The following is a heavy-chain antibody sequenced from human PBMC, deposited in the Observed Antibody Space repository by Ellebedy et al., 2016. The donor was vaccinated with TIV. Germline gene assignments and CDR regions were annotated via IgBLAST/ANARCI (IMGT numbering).Heavy chain of an antibody. CDR3: ARETFNDVDLKVWGLFDI. CDR1: ELTVSSNS. J-gene: IGHJ3*02. V-gene: IGHV3-66*01. Sequence: GESLKISCAASELTVSSNSMSWVRRAPGKGLEWVSVIFIDSTTYYADSVKGRFTISRDNSKNTLYIQMNSLRAEDTAVYYCARETFNDVDLKVWGLFDIWGQGTMVTVSS. D-gene: IGHD1-1*01. CDR2: IFIDSTT.